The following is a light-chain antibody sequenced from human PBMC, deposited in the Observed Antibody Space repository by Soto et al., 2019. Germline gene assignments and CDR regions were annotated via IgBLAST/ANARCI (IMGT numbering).Light chain of an antibody. CDR3: SSHSSRSLYV. CDR1: SSDVGGSNY. J-gene: IGLJ1*01. V-gene: IGLV2-14*01. Sequence: QSVLTQPASVSGSPGQSITISCTGTSSDVGGSNYVSWYQQLPGKVPKLMIYDVSDRPSGVSNRFFGSKSGNTASLTISGLQAEDEADYYCSSHSSRSLYVFGNRTKVTVL. CDR2: DVS.